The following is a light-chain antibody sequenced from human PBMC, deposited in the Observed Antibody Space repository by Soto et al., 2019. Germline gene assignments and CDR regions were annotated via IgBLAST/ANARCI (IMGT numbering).Light chain of an antibody. V-gene: IGKV3-11*01. CDR3: QQRSNWPPLT. CDR2: DAS. CDR1: QSVGSY. Sequence: EIVLTQSPATLSLSPGERATLSCRASQSVGSYLAWYQQKPGQAPRLLIYDASIRATGIPGRFSGSGSGTDFTLTISSLEPEDFAVYYCQQRSNWPPLTFGGGTKVAIK. J-gene: IGKJ4*01.